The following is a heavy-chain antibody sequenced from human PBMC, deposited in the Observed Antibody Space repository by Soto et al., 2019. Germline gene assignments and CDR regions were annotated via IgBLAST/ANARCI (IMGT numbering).Heavy chain of an antibody. CDR3: ARSMFYSDGSNYSPFDY. V-gene: IGHV4-59*12. CDR1: GGSISSYY. J-gene: IGHJ4*02. D-gene: IGHD3-22*01. Sequence: SETLSLTCTVSGGSISSYYWSWIRQPPGKGLEWIGYIYYSGSTNYNPSLKSRVTISIDASKDQFSLRLSSVTAADTAVYYCARSMFYSDGSNYSPFDYWGQGTLVPVSS. CDR2: IYYSGST.